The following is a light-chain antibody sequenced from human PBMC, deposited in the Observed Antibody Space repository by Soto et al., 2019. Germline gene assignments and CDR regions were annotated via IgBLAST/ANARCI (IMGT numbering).Light chain of an antibody. V-gene: IGKV3-20*01. CDR2: GAS. CDR3: QQYGSSPALT. Sequence: EIVLTQSPGTLSLSPGERATLSCRASQSVSSSYLAWYQQKPGQAPRLLLYGASSRATGIPDRFSGSGSGTDFTVTISRLEPEDFSVYYCQQYGSSPALTFGGGTKVEIK. J-gene: IGKJ4*01. CDR1: QSVSSSY.